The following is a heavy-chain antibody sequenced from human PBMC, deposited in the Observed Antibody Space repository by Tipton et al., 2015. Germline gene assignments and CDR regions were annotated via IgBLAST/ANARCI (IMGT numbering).Heavy chain of an antibody. Sequence: TLSLTCTVSGGSISSSSNYWGWIRQPPGKGLEWIGSIYYSGSTYYSPSLKSRVTISVDTSKNQFSLKLRSMTAADTAVYFCARQTTLEYYDSAGYYFRGHAFDIWSQGTMVTVSS. CDR3: ARQTTLEYYDSAGYYFRGHAFDI. V-gene: IGHV4-39*01. CDR2: IYYSGST. D-gene: IGHD3-22*01. CDR1: GGSISSSSNY. J-gene: IGHJ3*02.